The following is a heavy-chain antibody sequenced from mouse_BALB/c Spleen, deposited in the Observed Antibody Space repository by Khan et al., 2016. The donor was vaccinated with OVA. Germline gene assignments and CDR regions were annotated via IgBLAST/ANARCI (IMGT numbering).Heavy chain of an antibody. Sequence: EVELVEPGGDLVKPGGSLKLSCAAPGFLFSSYSMSWVRQTPDKRLEWVATISSGGDYPYYPDSVKGRFTISRADAKNTLYLQMRSLKSEDTAMYDCASHLTGSFAYWGKGILGTVS. V-gene: IGHV5-6*01. CDR3: ASHLTGSFAY. CDR1: GFLFSSYS. D-gene: IGHD4-1*01. CDR2: ISSGGDYP. J-gene: IGHJ3*01.